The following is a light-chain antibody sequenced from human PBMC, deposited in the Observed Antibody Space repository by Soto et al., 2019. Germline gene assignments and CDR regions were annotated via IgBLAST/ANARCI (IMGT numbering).Light chain of an antibody. CDR2: EVT. J-gene: IGLJ3*02. CDR1: SSDVGFYNY. CDR3: QSYDSSLGGWV. Sequence: QSALTQPASVSGSPGQSITISCSGTSSDVGFYNYVSWFQQYPGKAPKLMIFEVTNRPSGVSDRFSGSKSDNTASLTISGLQADDEADYYCQSYDSSLGGWVFGGGTKVTVL. V-gene: IGLV2-14*01.